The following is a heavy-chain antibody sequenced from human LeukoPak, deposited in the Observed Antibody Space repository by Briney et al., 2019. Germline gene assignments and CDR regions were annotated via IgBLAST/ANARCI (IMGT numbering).Heavy chain of an antibody. CDR2: IIPIFGTA. Sequence: SVKVSCKASGGTFSSYAISWVRQAPGQGLEWMGGIIPIFGTADYAQKFQGRVTITTDESTSTAYMELSSLRSEDTAVYYCANGGDDYDFWSGLSSWFDPWGQGTLVTVSS. CDR1: GGTFSSYA. CDR3: ANGGDDYDFWSGLSSWFDP. J-gene: IGHJ5*02. D-gene: IGHD3-3*01. V-gene: IGHV1-69*05.